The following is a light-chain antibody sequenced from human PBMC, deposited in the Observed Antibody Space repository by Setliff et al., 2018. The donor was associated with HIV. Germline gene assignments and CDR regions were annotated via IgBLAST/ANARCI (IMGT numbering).Light chain of an antibody. CDR2: EVS. V-gene: IGLV2-18*02. CDR3: SSYAGSINYV. J-gene: IGLJ1*01. CDR1: SSDVGSSNR. Sequence: QSALTQPPSVSGSPGQSVTISCTGTSSDVGSSNRVSWYQQPPGTAPRLMIYEVSSRPSGVPDRFSGSKSGNTASLTVSGLLAEDEAEYYCSSYAGSINYVFGTGTKVTVL.